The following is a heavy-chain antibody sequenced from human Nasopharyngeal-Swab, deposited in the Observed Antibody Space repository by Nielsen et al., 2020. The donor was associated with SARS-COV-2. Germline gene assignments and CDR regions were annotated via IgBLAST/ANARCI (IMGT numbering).Heavy chain of an antibody. Sequence: GGSLRLSCAASGFTFSSYWMSWVRQAPGKGLEWVANIKQDGSEKYYVDSVKGRFTISRDNAKNSLYLQMNSLRIEDTAVYYCAKVAPFFWLGDHYMDVWGTGTTVIVSS. V-gene: IGHV3-7*01. CDR2: IKQDGSEK. CDR1: GFTFSSYW. D-gene: IGHD3-9*01. J-gene: IGHJ6*03. CDR3: AKVAPFFWLGDHYMDV.